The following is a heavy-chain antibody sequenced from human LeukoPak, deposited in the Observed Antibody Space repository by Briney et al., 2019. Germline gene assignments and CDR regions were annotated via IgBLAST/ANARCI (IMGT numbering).Heavy chain of an antibody. CDR3: ARTIDDFRSGYYLALGY. D-gene: IGHD3-3*01. V-gene: IGHV4-38-2*01. J-gene: IGHJ4*02. Sequence: SETLSLTCSVSGYSISSGYYWGWIRPPPGKGLEWIGTNFHDGTTYYNPSLKSRVTISVEKSKNQFSLRLNFVTAADTAVYYCARTIDDFRSGYYLALGYWGQGTLVTVSS. CDR1: GYSISSGYY. CDR2: NFHDGTT.